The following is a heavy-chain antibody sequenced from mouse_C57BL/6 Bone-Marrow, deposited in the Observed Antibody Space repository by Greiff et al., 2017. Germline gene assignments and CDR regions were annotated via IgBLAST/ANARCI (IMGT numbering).Heavy chain of an antibody. J-gene: IGHJ3*01. CDR3: ACSRGFVLAY. Sequence: DVMLVESGGGLVKPGGSLKLSCAASGFTFSSYAMSWVRQTPEKRLEWVATISDGGSYTYYPDNVKGRFTISRDNAKNNLYLQMSHLKAEDTAMYYCACSRGFVLAYWGQGTLVTVSA. CDR1: GFTFSSYA. CDR2: ISDGGSYT. D-gene: IGHD3-2*02. V-gene: IGHV5-4*03.